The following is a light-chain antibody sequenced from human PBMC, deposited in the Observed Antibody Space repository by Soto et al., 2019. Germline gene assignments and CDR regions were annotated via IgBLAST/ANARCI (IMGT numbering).Light chain of an antibody. CDR2: GNS. CDR1: SSNIGAHYD. J-gene: IGLJ1*01. Sequence: QAVVTQPPSVSGAPGQRVTIPCTGSSSNIGAHYDVHWYQQLPGTAPKLLIYGNSNRPSGVPDRFSGSKSGTSASLAITGLQAEDEADYYCQSYDNSLSVYVFGTGTKLTVL. V-gene: IGLV1-40*01. CDR3: QSYDNSLSVYV.